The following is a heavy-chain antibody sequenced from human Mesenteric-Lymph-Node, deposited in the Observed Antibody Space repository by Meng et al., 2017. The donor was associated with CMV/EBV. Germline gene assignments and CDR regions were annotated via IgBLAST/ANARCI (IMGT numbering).Heavy chain of an antibody. J-gene: IGHJ4*02. Sequence: GESLKISCAASGFTFSSYAMHWVRQAPGKGLEWVAVISYDGNNKYYGDSVRGRFTISRDNSKNTLYPQMNSLRVEDTAVYYCAKDQWRGYCSSASCAHFDYWGQGTLVTVSS. CDR1: GFTFSSYA. D-gene: IGHD2-2*01. CDR2: ISYDGNNK. V-gene: IGHV3-30*04. CDR3: AKDQWRGYCSSASCAHFDY.